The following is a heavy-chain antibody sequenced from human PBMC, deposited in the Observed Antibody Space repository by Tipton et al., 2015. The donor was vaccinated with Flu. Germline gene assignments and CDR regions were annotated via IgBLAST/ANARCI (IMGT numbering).Heavy chain of an antibody. J-gene: IGHJ4*02. D-gene: IGHD6-19*01. CDR3: AKDRLAVAGMKEGFDY. CDR2: ISHVGRNK. CDR1: GFTFSYYG. V-gene: IGHV3-30*18. Sequence: SLRLSCAASGFTFSYYGMHWVRQAPGKGLEWVALISHVGRNKDYADSVKGRFTISRDNSKNTLYLQMNTLRVEDTAVYYCAKDRLAVAGMKEGFDYWGQGTLVTVSS.